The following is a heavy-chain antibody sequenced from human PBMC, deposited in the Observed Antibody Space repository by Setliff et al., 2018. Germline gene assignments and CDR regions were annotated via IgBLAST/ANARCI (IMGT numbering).Heavy chain of an antibody. V-gene: IGHV3-20*04. CDR3: ARGPTIFGAIYYMDV. D-gene: IGHD3-3*01. Sequence: GGSLRLSCAASGFTFSSYEMNWVRQAPGKGLEWVSTTNWDGRSTGYTDSVEGRFTISRDNAKYSLYLQMNSLRAEDTAVYYCARGPTIFGAIYYMDVWGKGTTVTVSS. J-gene: IGHJ6*03. CDR2: TNWDGRST. CDR1: GFTFSSYE.